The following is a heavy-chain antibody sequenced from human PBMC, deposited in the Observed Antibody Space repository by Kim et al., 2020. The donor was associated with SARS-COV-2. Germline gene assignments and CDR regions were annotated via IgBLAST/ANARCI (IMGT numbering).Heavy chain of an antibody. CDR1: GGTFSSYA. CDR2: IIPTLDIA. J-gene: IGHJ2*01. CDR3: ARRLGELDWYLDL. D-gene: IGHD3-16*01. Sequence: SVKVSCKASGGTFSSYAISWVRQAPGQGLEWMGRIIPTLDIANYAQNFQGRVTITADKSTSTAYMELSSLTSEDTAVYYCARRLGELDWYLDLWGRGTLVTVSS. V-gene: IGHV1-69*04.